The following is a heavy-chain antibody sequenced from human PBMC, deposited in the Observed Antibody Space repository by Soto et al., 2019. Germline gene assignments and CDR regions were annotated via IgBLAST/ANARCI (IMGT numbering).Heavy chain of an antibody. J-gene: IGHJ4*02. CDR3: ARRRGYGSGSYYNE. CDR1: GGSISSYY. V-gene: IGHV4-59*05. Sequence: SETLSLTCTVSGGSISSYYWSWIRQPPGKGLEWIGSIYYSGSTYYNPSLKSRVTISVDTSKNQFSLKLSSVTAADTAVYYCARRRGYGSGSYYNEWGQGTLVTVAS. CDR2: IYYSGST. D-gene: IGHD3-10*01.